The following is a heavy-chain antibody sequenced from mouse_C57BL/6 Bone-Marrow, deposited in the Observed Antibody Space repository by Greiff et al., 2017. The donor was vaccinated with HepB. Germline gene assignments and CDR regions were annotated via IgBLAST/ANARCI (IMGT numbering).Heavy chain of an antibody. D-gene: IGHD1-1*01. CDR3: ARRGITTVRGDYAMDY. Sequence: VQVVESGAELVKPGASVKMSCKASGYTFTTYPIEWMKQNHGKSLEWIGNFHPYNDDTKYNEKFKGKATLTVEKSSSTVYLELSRLTSDDSAVYYCARRGITTVRGDYAMDYWGQGTSVTVSS. V-gene: IGHV1-47*01. CDR2: FHPYNDDT. J-gene: IGHJ4*01. CDR1: GYTFTTYP.